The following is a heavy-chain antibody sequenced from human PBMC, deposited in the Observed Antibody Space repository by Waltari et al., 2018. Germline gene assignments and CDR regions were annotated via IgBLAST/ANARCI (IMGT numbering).Heavy chain of an antibody. J-gene: IGHJ4*02. D-gene: IGHD3-22*01. CDR1: GGTFSSYA. V-gene: IGHV1-69*05. Sequence: QVQLVQSGAEVKKPGSSVKVSCKASGGTFSSYAISWVRQAPGQGLAWMGGIIPIFGTANYAQKFQGRVTITTDESTSTAYMELSSLRSEDTAVYYCARVALTYYYDSSGFATEYYFDYWGQGTLVTVSS. CDR3: ARVALTYYYDSSGFATEYYFDY. CDR2: IIPIFGTA.